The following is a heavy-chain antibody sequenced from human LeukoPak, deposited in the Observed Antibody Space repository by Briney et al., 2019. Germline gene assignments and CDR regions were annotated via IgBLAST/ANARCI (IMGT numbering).Heavy chain of an antibody. D-gene: IGHD6-19*01. J-gene: IGHJ4*02. CDR2: IWYDGSNE. CDR3: GRSVAGIDY. Sequence: GGSPRLSCAASGFTFSSYGMHWVRQAPGKGLEWVAVIWYDGSNEYYADSVKGRFTISRDNAKNSLYLQMNSLRAEDTAVYYCGRSVAGIDYWGQGTLVTVSS. CDR1: GFTFSSYG. V-gene: IGHV3-33*01.